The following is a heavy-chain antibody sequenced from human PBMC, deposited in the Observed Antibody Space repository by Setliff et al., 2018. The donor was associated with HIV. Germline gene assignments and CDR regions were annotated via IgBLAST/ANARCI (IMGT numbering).Heavy chain of an antibody. CDR2: ITSDSSVK. D-gene: IGHD3-10*01. V-gene: IGHV3-48*03. Sequence: GGSLRLSCTASGFSFSTHDMNWVRQAPGKGLEWISYITSDSSVKYYADSVKGRFTISRDNAGRSLYLQMNSFKVEDTAVYYCTAGHYGPNPWGQGTPVTVSS. J-gene: IGHJ5*01. CDR3: TAGHYGPNP. CDR1: GFSFSTHD.